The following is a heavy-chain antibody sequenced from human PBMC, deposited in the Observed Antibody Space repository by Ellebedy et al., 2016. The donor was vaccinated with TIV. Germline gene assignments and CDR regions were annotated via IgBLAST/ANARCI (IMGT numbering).Heavy chain of an antibody. CDR2: INPSGGST. CDR3: ARGVAARPGDY. CDR1: GGTFSSYA. D-gene: IGHD6-6*01. J-gene: IGHJ4*02. Sequence: ASVKVSXKASGGTFSSYAISWVRQAPGQGLEWMGIINPSGGSTSYAQKFQGRVTMTRDTSTSTVYMELSSLRSEDTAVYYCARGVAARPGDYWGQGTLVTVSS. V-gene: IGHV1-46*01.